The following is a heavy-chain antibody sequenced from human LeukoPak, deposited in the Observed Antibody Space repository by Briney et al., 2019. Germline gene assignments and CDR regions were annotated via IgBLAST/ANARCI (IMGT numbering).Heavy chain of an antibody. D-gene: IGHD2-2*01. CDR2: ISSGGTTI. Sequence: GGSLRLSCAVSGFTFSVYGMNWVRQAPGKGLEWLSHISSGGTTIYYADSVKGRFTVSRDNVENSLFLQMNSLRVDDMAVYYCVRDFEVPAAAPGYYYLYYMDVWGTGTTVTVSS. CDR1: GFTFSVYG. J-gene: IGHJ6*03. CDR3: VRDFEVPAAAPGYYYLYYMDV. V-gene: IGHV3-48*04.